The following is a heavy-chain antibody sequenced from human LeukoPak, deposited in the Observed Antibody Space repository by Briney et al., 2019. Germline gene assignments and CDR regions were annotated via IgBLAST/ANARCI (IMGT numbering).Heavy chain of an antibody. Sequence: GGSLRLSCATSGFTFSNYGMHWVRQAPGKGLEWVAFIRYDGRSQYYANSVKGRFTISRDNSKSTLSLQMNSLRAEDTAIYYCATYRQVLLPFESWGQGTLVTVSS. D-gene: IGHD2-8*02. J-gene: IGHJ4*02. CDR1: GFTFSNYG. V-gene: IGHV3-30*02. CDR3: ATYRQVLLPFES. CDR2: IRYDGRSQ.